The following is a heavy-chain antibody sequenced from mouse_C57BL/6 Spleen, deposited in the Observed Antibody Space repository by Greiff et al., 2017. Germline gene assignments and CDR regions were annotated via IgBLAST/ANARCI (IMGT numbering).Heavy chain of an antibody. D-gene: IGHD1-1*01. J-gene: IGHJ3*01. V-gene: IGHV1-64*01. CDR3: ARGGYSSSWGFAY. CDR1: GYTFTSYW. Sequence: QVQLQQPGAKLVKPGASVKLSCKASGYTFTSYWMHWVKQRPGQGLEWIGMIHPNSGSTTYNEKFKNKATLPVDKSSSTAYIQLSSLTSEDSAVYYCARGGYSSSWGFAYWGQGTLVTVSA. CDR2: IHPNSGST.